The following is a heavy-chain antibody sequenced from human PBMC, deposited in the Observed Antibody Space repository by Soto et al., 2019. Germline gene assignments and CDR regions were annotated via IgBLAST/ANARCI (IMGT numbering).Heavy chain of an antibody. Sequence: TLSLTCSVSGDYIHVGGYYWTWIRQRPGKGLEWMGYVYYTGKTYYDPSLESRLTMSVDRSKNQFSLRLTSVTAADTAVYFCGRDLTSNANCIDPWGQGTLVTVSS. D-gene: IGHD2-2*01. V-gene: IGHV4-30-4*01. CDR2: VYYTGKT. J-gene: IGHJ5*02. CDR1: GDYIHVGGYY. CDR3: GRDLTSNANCIDP.